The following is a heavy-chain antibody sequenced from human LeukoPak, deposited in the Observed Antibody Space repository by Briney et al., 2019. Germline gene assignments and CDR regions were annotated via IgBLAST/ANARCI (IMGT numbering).Heavy chain of an antibody. V-gene: IGHV3-30-3*01. CDR1: GFTFSSYA. J-gene: IGHJ5*02. CDR3: ARDGYYSGTGSENGNWFDP. CDR2: ISYDGSNK. D-gene: IGHD3-10*01. Sequence: GGSLRLSCAASGFTFSSYAMHWVRQAPGKGLEWVAVISYDGSNKYYADSVKGRFTISRDNSKNTLYLQMNSLRAEDTAVYYCARDGYYSGTGSENGNWFDPWGQGTLVTVSS.